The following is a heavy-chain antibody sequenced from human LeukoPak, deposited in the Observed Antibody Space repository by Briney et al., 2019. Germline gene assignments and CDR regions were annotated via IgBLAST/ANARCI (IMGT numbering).Heavy chain of an antibody. Sequence: PSETLSLTCTVSGYSISDGYYWGWIRQPPGKGLEWIGSIYHSGNTYYNPSLKSRVTISVDKSKNQFPLRLTSVIAADTALYYCARGPIAVAGNSDFDYWGQGTLVTVSS. J-gene: IGHJ4*02. CDR3: ARGPIAVAGNSDFDY. CDR1: GYSISDGYY. CDR2: IYHSGNT. V-gene: IGHV4-38-2*02. D-gene: IGHD6-19*01.